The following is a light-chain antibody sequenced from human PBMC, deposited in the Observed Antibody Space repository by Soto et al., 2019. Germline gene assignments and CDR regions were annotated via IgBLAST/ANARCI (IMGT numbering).Light chain of an antibody. Sequence: DIQMTQSPSTLSASVGDRVTITGRASQTIDSWLAWYQQRPGKPPNLLIYKASTLASGVPSRFSGSGSGTEFTLTINSLQPDDFATYYCQQYNSYSPTFGQGTKVDIK. V-gene: IGKV1-5*03. CDR3: QQYNSYSPT. CDR1: QTIDSW. J-gene: IGKJ1*01. CDR2: KAS.